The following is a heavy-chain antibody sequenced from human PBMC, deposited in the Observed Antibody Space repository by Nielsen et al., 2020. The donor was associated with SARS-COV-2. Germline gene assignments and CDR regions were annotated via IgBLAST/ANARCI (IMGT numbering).Heavy chain of an antibody. CDR1: GFTFSGFP. J-gene: IGHJ4*02. Sequence: GESLKISCAASGFTFSGFPMHWVRQASGKGLEWVGRIRSKANNYATAYAASVIGRFTISRDDSKNTAYLQMNSLKTEDTAVYYCARRSVIAGTADYFDYWGQGTLVTVSS. D-gene: IGHD6-13*01. CDR2: IRSKANNYAT. V-gene: IGHV3-73*01. CDR3: ARRSVIAGTADYFDY.